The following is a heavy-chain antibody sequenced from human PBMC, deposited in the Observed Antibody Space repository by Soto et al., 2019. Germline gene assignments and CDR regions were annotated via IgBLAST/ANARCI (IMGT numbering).Heavy chain of an antibody. V-gene: IGHV3-15*07. Sequence: GGSLRLSCAASGFTFSNAWMNWVRQAPGKGLEWVGRIKSKTDGGTTDYAAPVKGRFTISRDDSKNTLYLQMNSLKTEDTAVYYCTTSRALLFQYYYYGMDVWGQGTTVTVSS. J-gene: IGHJ6*02. CDR2: IKSKTDGGTT. D-gene: IGHD2-21*02. CDR1: GFTFSNAW. CDR3: TTSRALLFQYYYYGMDV.